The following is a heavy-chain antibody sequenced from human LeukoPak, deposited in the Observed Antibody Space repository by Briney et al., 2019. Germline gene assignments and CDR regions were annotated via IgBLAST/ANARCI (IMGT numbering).Heavy chain of an antibody. CDR3: TKSSIARGLVSARYYIDV. J-gene: IGHJ6*03. D-gene: IGHD2-2*01. V-gene: IGHV3-11*01. CDR2: ISSSGSTI. CDR1: GFTFSDYY. Sequence: GGSLRLSCAASGFTFSDYYMSWIRQAPGKGLEWVSYISSSGSTIYYTDSVKGRFTISRDNSKNSLYLQMNSLRTEDTALYYCTKSSIARGLVSARYYIDVWGKGTTVTVSS.